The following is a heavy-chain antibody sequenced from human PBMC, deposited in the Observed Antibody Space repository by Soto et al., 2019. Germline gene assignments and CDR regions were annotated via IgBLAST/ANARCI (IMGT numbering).Heavy chain of an antibody. V-gene: IGHV3-30*03. J-gene: IGHJ4*02. D-gene: IGHD2-21*02. Sequence: QVQLVESGGGVVQPGRSLTLSCITSKFTFSSYGFHWVRQAPGKVLEWVALISNDGSSKHYADSVKGRFTISRDNSKNTLYLQMNSLRAEDTAMNYCATGFCGGNCYTPDFWGQGTLVTVSS. CDR2: ISNDGSSK. CDR1: KFTFSSYG. CDR3: ATGFCGGNCYTPDF.